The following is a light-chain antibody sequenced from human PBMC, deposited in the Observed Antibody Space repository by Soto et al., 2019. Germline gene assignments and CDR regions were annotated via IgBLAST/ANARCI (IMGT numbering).Light chain of an antibody. CDR3: YSYAGSHYV. Sequence: QSVLTQPASVSGSPGQSITISCTGTSSDVGGYTFVSWYQHHPGKAPKLMIYDVSKRPSGVPDRFSGSKSGNTASLTISGLQAEDEADYYCYSYAGSHYVFGTGTKVTVL. CDR1: SSDVGGYTF. CDR2: DVS. V-gene: IGLV2-11*01. J-gene: IGLJ1*01.